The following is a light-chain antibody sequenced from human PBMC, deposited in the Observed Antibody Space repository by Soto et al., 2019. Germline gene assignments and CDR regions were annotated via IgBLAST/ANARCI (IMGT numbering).Light chain of an antibody. CDR1: QSVSSN. CDR2: GAS. CDR3: QQFATSPLT. V-gene: IGKV3-15*01. J-gene: IGKJ4*01. Sequence: EIVMTQSPAILSVSPGERATLSCRASQSVSSNLAWYQQKPGQTPRLLIYGASTRATGIPARFSGSGSGTEFTLTISSLQSEDFAVYYCQQFATSPLTFGGGTKVEIK.